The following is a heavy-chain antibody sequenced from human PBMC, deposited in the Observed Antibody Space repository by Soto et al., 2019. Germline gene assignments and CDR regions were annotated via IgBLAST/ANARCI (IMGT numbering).Heavy chain of an antibody. CDR1: GLTVSGTKY. Sequence: DVHLVESGGDLIQPGESLRLSCAAFGLTVSGTKYVAWVRQAPGKGLEWVSALYDVFGSFYADSVKGRFTTSSDRSKSTVYLQMNDLRPDDTAVYYCASWHEREHAYDVWGQGTTVIVSS. V-gene: IGHV3-53*01. D-gene: IGHD1-1*01. J-gene: IGHJ3*01. CDR3: ASWHEREHAYDV. CDR2: LYDVFGS.